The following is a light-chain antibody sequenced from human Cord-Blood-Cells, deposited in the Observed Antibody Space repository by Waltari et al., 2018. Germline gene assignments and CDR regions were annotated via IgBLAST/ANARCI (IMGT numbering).Light chain of an antibody. V-gene: IGKV3-20*01. Sequence: EIVLTLSPGTLSSSPWERATLSCRASQSVSSSYLAWYQQKPGQAPRLLIYGASSRATGIPDRFSCSGSGTDFTLTISRLEPEDFAVYYCQQYGSSLITFGQWTRLEIK. CDR1: QSVSSSY. J-gene: IGKJ5*01. CDR2: GAS. CDR3: QQYGSSLIT.